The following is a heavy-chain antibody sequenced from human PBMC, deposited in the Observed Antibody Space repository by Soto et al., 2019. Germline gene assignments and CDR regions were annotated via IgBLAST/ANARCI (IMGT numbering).Heavy chain of an antibody. D-gene: IGHD3-9*01. CDR2: IHHSGSS. CDR1: GYSISSGHY. CDR3: AREAHYDILTGSNNWFEP. J-gene: IGHJ5*02. Sequence: SETLSLTCAVSGYSISSGHYWGWIRQPPGKGLEWIGSIHHSGSSYYSPSLKSRVTISVDTSNNQFSLKLSSVTAADTAVYYCAREAHYDILTGSNNWFEPWGQGTLVTVS. V-gene: IGHV4-38-2*01.